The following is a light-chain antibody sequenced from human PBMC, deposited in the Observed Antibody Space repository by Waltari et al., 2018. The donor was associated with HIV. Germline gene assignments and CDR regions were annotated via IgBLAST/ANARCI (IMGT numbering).Light chain of an antibody. CDR3: AAWDDSLNGVV. J-gene: IGLJ2*01. CDR2: SNN. CDR1: SSNIGINT. V-gene: IGLV1-44*01. Sequence: QSVLTQPSSASGTPGQRVTISCSGSSSNIGINTVNWYQQLPGTAPKLLIYSNNQRASGVPDRFSGSKSGTSASLAISGLQSEDESDYYCAAWDDSLNGVVFGGGTKLTVL.